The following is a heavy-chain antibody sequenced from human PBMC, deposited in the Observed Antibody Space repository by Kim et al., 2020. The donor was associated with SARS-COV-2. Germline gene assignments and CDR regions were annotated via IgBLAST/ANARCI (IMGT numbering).Heavy chain of an antibody. V-gene: IGHV4-59*01. CDR3: ARAGSSDYYYGMDV. Sequence: PSLKSRVTISPDTSKNQFSLKLTSVTAGDTAVYYCARAGSSDYYYGMDVWGQGTTVTVSS. J-gene: IGHJ6*02. D-gene: IGHD6-6*01.